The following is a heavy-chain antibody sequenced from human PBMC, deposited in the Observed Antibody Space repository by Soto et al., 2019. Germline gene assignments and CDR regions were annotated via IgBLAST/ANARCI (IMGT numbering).Heavy chain of an antibody. CDR1: GDSIGTTHSY. Sequence: SETLSLTCTVSGDSIGTTHSYWAWIRQSPGKGLEWIGNIHYSGSTYYMPSLRSRVTLSVDTSKNQFSLRLTSVTAEDTAVYYCARHEGNGNVWPLDYWGQGILVTVSS. J-gene: IGHJ4*02. CDR2: IHYSGST. CDR3: ARHEGNGNVWPLDY. D-gene: IGHD2-8*01. V-gene: IGHV4-39*01.